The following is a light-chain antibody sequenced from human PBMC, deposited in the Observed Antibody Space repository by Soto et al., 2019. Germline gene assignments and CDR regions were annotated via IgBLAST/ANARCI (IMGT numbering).Light chain of an antibody. V-gene: IGLV2-23*02. Sequence: QSVLTQPASVSGSPGQSITISCTGTSSDVGSYNVVSWYQHHPGKVPKLMIYEVSKRPSGVSNRFSGSKSGNTASLTISGLQAEDEADYYCCSYAGTSTPVLFGGGTQLTVL. CDR1: SSDVGSYNV. CDR3: CSYAGTSTPVL. CDR2: EVS. J-gene: IGLJ2*01.